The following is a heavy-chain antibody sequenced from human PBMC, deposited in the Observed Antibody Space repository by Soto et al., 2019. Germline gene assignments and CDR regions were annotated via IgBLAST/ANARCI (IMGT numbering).Heavy chain of an antibody. V-gene: IGHV1-69*01. CDR1: GGTFSSYA. Sequence: QVQLVQSGAEVKKPGSSVKVSCKASGGTFSSYAIYWVRQAPGQGLEWMGGIIPIFATTSYAQKFQGRVTITADESTSTAYMELSSLRSDDTAVYYCARNGRGVKDFQHWGQGTLVTVSS. CDR3: ARNGRGVKDFQH. CDR2: IIPIFATT. J-gene: IGHJ1*01. D-gene: IGHD3-10*01.